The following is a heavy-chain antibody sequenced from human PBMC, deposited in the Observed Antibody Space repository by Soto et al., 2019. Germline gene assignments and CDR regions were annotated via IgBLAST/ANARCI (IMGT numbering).Heavy chain of an antibody. CDR2: IGTAGDT. J-gene: IGHJ4*02. CDR3: ARGPLISFSYFHY. CDR1: GFTFSNYD. D-gene: IGHD2-15*01. Sequence: GGSLRLSCAASGFTFSNYDMHWVRQVTGKGLEWVSTIGTAGDTYYPGSVKGRFTISRENAKNSLYLQMNSLRAEDTAVYYCARGPLISFSYFHYWGKAHLITVSS. V-gene: IGHV3-13*01.